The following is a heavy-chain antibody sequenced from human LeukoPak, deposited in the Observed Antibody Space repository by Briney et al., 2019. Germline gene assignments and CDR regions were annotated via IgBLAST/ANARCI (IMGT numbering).Heavy chain of an antibody. CDR3: VARNGYHYAFDY. D-gene: IGHD3-10*01. CDR2: ISGNGANT. Sequence: PGGSLRLSCVGSELTFSADAMSWVRQTPGKGLEWVSGISGNGANTDSADSVEGRFTISRDNSKDTLYLEMTNLRAEDAAVYYCVARNGYHYAFDYWGQGTQVVVSS. CDR1: ELTFSADA. V-gene: IGHV3-23*01. J-gene: IGHJ4*02.